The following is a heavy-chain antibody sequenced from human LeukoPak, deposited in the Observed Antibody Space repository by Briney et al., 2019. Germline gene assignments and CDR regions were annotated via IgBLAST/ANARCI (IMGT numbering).Heavy chain of an antibody. Sequence: PGGSLRLSCAASGFTFDDYGMSWVRQAPGKGLDWVSVINWNGDSTGYADSVKGRFTTSRDNAKNTLYLQMNSLRAEDTAVYYCARDGYEEGAGPTKDAFDIWGQGTMVTVSS. CDR3: ARDGYEEGAGPTKDAFDI. V-gene: IGHV3-20*04. J-gene: IGHJ3*02. CDR1: GFTFDDYG. D-gene: IGHD6-13*01. CDR2: INWNGDST.